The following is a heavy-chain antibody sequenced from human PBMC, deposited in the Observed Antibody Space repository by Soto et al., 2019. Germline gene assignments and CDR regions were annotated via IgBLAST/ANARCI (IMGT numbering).Heavy chain of an antibody. CDR3: AAAYQVVAAPAYFDY. J-gene: IGHJ4*02. Sequence: SVKVSCKASGGTFSSYTISWVRQAPGQGLEWMGRIIPILGIANYAQKFQGRVTITADKSTSTAYMELSSLRSEDTAVYYCAAAYQVVAAPAYFDYWGQGTLVTVSS. CDR1: GGTFSSYT. V-gene: IGHV1-69*02. CDR2: IIPILGIA. D-gene: IGHD2-15*01.